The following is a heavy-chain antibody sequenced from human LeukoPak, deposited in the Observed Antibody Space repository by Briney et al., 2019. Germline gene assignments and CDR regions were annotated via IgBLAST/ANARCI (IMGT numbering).Heavy chain of an antibody. D-gene: IGHD3-22*01. CDR1: GFTVRSNY. V-gene: IGHV3-66*01. CDR3: AREGSGGYNSDDGFDI. J-gene: IGHJ3*02. CDR2: IYSGGST. Sequence: GGSLRLSCAASGFTVRSNYMNWVRQAPGKGLEWVSVIYSGGSTYYADSVKGRFTISRDNSKNTLYLQMNNLRAEDTAVYHCAREGSGGYNSDDGFDIWGQGTMVTVSS.